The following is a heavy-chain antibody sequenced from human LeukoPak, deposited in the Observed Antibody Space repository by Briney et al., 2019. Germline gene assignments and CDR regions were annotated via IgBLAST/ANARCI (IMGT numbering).Heavy chain of an antibody. V-gene: IGHV1-46*01. CDR1: GYTFTSYY. CDR3: ARDQVAAHGYYYYYMDV. Sequence: GASVKVSCKASGYTFTSYYMHWVRQAPGQGLEWMGIINPSGGSTSYAQKFQGRVTMTRDTSTSTVYMELSSLRSEDTAVYYCARDQVAAHGYYYYYMDVWGKGTTVTVSS. CDR2: INPSGGST. J-gene: IGHJ6*03. D-gene: IGHD6-25*01.